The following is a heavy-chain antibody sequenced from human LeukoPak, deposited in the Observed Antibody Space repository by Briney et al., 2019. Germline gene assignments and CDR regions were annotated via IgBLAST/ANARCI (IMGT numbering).Heavy chain of an antibody. V-gene: IGHV1-69*05. Sequence: GSSVKVSCKASGGTFSSYAISWVRQAPGQGLEWMGGIIPIFGTANYAQKFQGRVTITTDESTSTAYMELRSLRSDDTAVYYCARDFRVFKVEVPAASFGYWGQGTLVTVSS. CDR1: GGTFSSYA. D-gene: IGHD2-2*01. J-gene: IGHJ4*02. CDR2: IIPIFGTA. CDR3: ARDFRVFKVEVPAASFGY.